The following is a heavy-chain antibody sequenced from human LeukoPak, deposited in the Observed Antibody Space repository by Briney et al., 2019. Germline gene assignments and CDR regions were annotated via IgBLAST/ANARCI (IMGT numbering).Heavy chain of an antibody. CDR1: GGSVSSSSYY. Sequence: SETLSLTCTVSGGSVSSSSYYWGWIRQPPGKGLEWIGSIYFSGTTYYNPSLQSRVTISVDTAKNHFSLKLSSVTAADTATYYCARDAHCTGIACYSPYNWFDPWGQGTLVTVSS. CDR3: ARDAHCTGIACYSPYNWFDP. D-gene: IGHD2-15*01. CDR2: IYFSGTT. V-gene: IGHV4-39*07. J-gene: IGHJ5*02.